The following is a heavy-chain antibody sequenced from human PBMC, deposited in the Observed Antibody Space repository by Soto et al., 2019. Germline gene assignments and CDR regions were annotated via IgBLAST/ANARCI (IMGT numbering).Heavy chain of an antibody. CDR3: ARDRGYYDSSGFPRGMDV. CDR2: MNPNNGNA. Sequence: EASVKVSCKASGFTFITYDFSWVRQAAGQGLEWMGWMNPNNGNAGFAQKFRGRINMTRNTSISTAYLELSSLRSDDSAVYFCARDRGYYDSSGFPRGMDVWGQGTTVTVFS. CDR1: GFTFITYD. V-gene: IGHV1-8*01. J-gene: IGHJ6*02. D-gene: IGHD3-22*01.